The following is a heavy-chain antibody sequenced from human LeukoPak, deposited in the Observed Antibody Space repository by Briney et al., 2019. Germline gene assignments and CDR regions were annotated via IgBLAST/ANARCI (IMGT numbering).Heavy chain of an antibody. J-gene: IGHJ3*02. V-gene: IGHV3-23*01. CDR1: GDTFSSYA. CDR3: AKDWDSSGYYDAFDI. Sequence: GGALRLSCAASGDTFSSYAMSWVREAPGKGLEWVSAISGSGGSTYYADSVKGRFTISRDNSKNTLYLQMNSLRAEDTAVYYCAKDWDSSGYYDAFDIWGQGTMVTVSS. D-gene: IGHD3-22*01. CDR2: ISGSGGST.